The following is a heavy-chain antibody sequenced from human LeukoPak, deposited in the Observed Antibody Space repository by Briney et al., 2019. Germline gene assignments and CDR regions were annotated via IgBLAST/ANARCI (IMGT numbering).Heavy chain of an antibody. J-gene: IGHJ5*02. V-gene: IGHV3-74*01. CDR1: GITFGNNW. CDR2: INSDGGGA. CDR3: VRDVPHNWFDT. Sequence: GGSLRLSCAASGITFGNNWMHWVRQGPGKGLVWISRINSDGGGAIYADSVKGRFTVSRDNAKNTLYLQMNSLRAEDTAVYYRVRDVPHNWFDTWGQGTLVTVSS.